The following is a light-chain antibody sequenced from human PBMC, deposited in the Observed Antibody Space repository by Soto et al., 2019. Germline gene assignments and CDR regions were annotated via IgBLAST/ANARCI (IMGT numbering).Light chain of an antibody. CDR2: SAS. CDR1: QAIRND. V-gene: IGKV1-6*01. Sequence: IQMTQSPSSLSASVGDRVTITCRASQAIRNDLGWYQQKPGKVPKLLIYSASTLQSGVPSRFSGSGSGTDFTLTISSLQPEYFATYYCLQDYIYPYTFGQGTKLEIK. CDR3: LQDYIYPYT. J-gene: IGKJ2*01.